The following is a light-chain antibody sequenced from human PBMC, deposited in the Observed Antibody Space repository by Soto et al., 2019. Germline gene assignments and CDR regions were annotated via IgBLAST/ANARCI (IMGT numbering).Light chain of an antibody. CDR2: GAS. V-gene: IGKV3-20*01. CDR3: QQYVSSVT. Sequence: EIVLTQSPGSLSLSPGERATLSCRASQSVDSSFFAWYQQKPGQAPRLLIYGASNRATGIPDRFSGRGSGTDFTLTITGLEHEDFAVYYCQQYVSSVTFGQGTQVEIK. CDR1: QSVDSSF. J-gene: IGKJ1*01.